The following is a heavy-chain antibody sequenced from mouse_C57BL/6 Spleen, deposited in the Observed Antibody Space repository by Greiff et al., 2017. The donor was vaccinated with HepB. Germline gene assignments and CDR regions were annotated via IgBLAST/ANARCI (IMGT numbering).Heavy chain of an antibody. V-gene: IGHV1-18*01. D-gene: IGHD2-1*01. CDR2: INPNNGGT. J-gene: IGHJ3*01. CDR1: GYTFTDYN. Sequence: EVQLQQSGPELVKPGASVKIPCKASGYTFTDYNMDWVKQSHGKSLEWIGDINPNNGGTIYNQKFKGKATFPVDKSSSTAYMELRSLTSEDTAVYYCARHGNSAWFAYWGQGTLVTVSA. CDR3: ARHGNSAWFAY.